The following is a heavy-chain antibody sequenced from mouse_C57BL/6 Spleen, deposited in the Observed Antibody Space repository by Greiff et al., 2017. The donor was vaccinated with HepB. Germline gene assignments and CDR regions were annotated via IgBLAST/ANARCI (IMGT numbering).Heavy chain of an antibody. Sequence: QVQLKQSGAELVKPGASVKISCKASGYAFSSYWMNWVKQRPGKGLEWIGQIYPGDGDTNYNGKFKGKATLTADKSSSTAYMQLSSLTSEDSAVYFCARGRGYDGSYWYFDVWGTGTTVTVSS. J-gene: IGHJ1*03. CDR1: GYAFSSYW. CDR3: ARGRGYDGSYWYFDV. CDR2: IYPGDGDT. V-gene: IGHV1-80*01. D-gene: IGHD2-2*01.